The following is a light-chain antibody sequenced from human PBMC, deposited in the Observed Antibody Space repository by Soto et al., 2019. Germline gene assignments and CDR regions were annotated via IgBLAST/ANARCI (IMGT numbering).Light chain of an antibody. CDR3: CAFVRSNALL. J-gene: IGLJ2*01. CDR2: EDN. V-gene: IGLV2-23*01. Sequence: ALTQPASVSGSPGQSITISCTGTSSDVGSYNLVSWYQHHPGKAPKFIIYEDNKRPSGVSNRFSGSKSGNTASLTISGLQAEDEADYYCCAFVRSNALLFGGGTKLTVL. CDR1: SSDVGSYNL.